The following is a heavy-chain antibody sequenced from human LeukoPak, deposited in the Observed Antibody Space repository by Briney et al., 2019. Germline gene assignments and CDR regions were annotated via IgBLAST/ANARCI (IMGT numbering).Heavy chain of an antibody. J-gene: IGHJ3*02. CDR1: GGSVSSYY. CDR2: ISSSGAT. CDR3: ARVRLGDRSFDI. D-gene: IGHD3-16*01. V-gene: IGHV4-4*07. Sequence: TSETLSLTCTVSGGSVSSYYWTWIRQPAGEGLEWIGRISSSGATSYSPSLKSRVTTSVDMSNNQVSLKLTSLTAPDTAVYYCARVRLGDRSFDIWGQGTMVTVSS.